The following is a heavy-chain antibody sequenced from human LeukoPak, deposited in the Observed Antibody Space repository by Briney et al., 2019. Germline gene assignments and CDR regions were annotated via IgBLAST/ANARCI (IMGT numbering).Heavy chain of an antibody. CDR3: ARMVSSRQQLVRWYFDY. CDR2: IYYSGST. D-gene: IGHD6-6*01. Sequence: PSETLSLTCTVSGGSISSYYWSWIRQPPGKGLERIGYIYYSGSTNYNPSPKSRVTISVDTSKNQFSLKLSSVTAADTAVYYCARMVSSRQQLVRWYFDYWGQGTLVTVSS. V-gene: IGHV4-59*08. CDR1: GGSISSYY. J-gene: IGHJ4*02.